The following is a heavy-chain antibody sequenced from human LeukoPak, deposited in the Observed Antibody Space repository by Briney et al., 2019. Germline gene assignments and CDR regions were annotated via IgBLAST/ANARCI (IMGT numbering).Heavy chain of an antibody. CDR3: VTYYFDSSGPKKNY. J-gene: IGHJ4*02. D-gene: IGHD3-22*01. Sequence: SETLSLTCAVYGGSFSGYYWSWIRQPPGKGLEWIGKINHSGSTNYNPSLKSRVTISVDTSKKQFSLKLSSVTAADTAVYYCVTYYFDSSGPKKNYWGQGTLVTVSS. V-gene: IGHV4-34*01. CDR1: GGSFSGYY. CDR2: INHSGST.